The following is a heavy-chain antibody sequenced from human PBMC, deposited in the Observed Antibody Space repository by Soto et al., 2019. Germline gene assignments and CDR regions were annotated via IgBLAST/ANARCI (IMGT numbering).Heavy chain of an antibody. CDR1: GFTFSSYD. CDR2: IGTAGDT. V-gene: IGHV3-13*04. Sequence: GGSLRLSCAASGFTFSSYDMHWVRQATGKGLEWVSAIGTAGDTYYPGSVKGRFTISRENAKNSLYLQMNSLRAGDTAVYYCARMEKDYYYYYGMDVWGQGTTVTVSS. J-gene: IGHJ6*02. CDR3: ARMEKDYYYYYGMDV. D-gene: IGHD3-3*01.